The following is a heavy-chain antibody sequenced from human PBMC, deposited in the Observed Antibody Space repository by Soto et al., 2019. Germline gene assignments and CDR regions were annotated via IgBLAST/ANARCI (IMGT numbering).Heavy chain of an antibody. D-gene: IGHD4-17*01. J-gene: IGHJ4*02. CDR2: ISYDGSNK. CDR1: GFTFSSYA. V-gene: IGHV3-30-3*01. Sequence: QVQLVESGGGVVQPGRSLRLSCAASGFTFSSYAMHWVRQAPGKGLEWVAVISYDGSNKYYADSVKGRFTISRDNSKNTLYLQMNSLRAEDTAVYYCARELRCPYDYWGQGTLVTVSS. CDR3: ARELRCPYDY.